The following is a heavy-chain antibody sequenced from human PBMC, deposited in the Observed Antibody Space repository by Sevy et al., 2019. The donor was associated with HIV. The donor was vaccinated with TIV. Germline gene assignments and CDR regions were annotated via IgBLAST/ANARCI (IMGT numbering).Heavy chain of an antibody. D-gene: IGHD3-3*01. J-gene: IGHJ6*02. V-gene: IGHV4-4*07. CDR1: GGSISSYY. CDR2: IYTSGST. CDR3: ARETERKYYDFWSGYIYYYGMDV. Sequence: SETLSLTYTVSGGSISSYYWSWIRQPAGKGLEWIGRIYTSGSTNYNPSLKSRVTMSVDTSKNQFSLKLSYLTAADTAVYYCARETERKYYDFWSGYIYYYGMDVWGQGTTVTVSS.